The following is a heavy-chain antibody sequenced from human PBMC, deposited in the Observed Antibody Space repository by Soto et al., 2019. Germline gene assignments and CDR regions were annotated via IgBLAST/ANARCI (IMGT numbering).Heavy chain of an antibody. CDR2: INPNSGGT. V-gene: IGHV1-2*02. CDR1: GYTFTGYY. CDR3: ANLGYCSGGSCYSYYYYGMNV. D-gene: IGHD2-15*01. Sequence: ASVKVSCKASGYTFTGYYMHWVRQAPGQGLEWMGWINPNSGGTNYAQKFQGRVTMTRDTSISTAYMELSRLRSDDTAVYYCANLGYCSGGSCYSYYYYGMNVWGQGTTVTAP. J-gene: IGHJ6*02.